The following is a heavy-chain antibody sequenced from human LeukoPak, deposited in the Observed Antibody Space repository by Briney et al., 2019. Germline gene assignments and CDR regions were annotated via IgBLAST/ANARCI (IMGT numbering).Heavy chain of an antibody. V-gene: IGHV1-46*01. J-gene: IGHJ4*02. CDR2: INSSGGST. CDR1: GYTFASYY. CDR3: ATAPYDILTGYIFYFDY. D-gene: IGHD3-9*01. Sequence: GASVKVSCKASGYTFASYYLHWVRQAPGQGLEWMGIINSSGGSTSYAQKFQGRVTMTRDTSTNTVYMELSSLRSEDTAVYYCATAPYDILTGYIFYFDYWGQGTLVTVSS.